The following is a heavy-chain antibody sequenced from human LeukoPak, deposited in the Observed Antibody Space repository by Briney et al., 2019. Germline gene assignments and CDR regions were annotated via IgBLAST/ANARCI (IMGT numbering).Heavy chain of an antibody. V-gene: IGHV4-59*01. CDR1: GGSISSYY. Sequence: PSETLSLTCTVSGGSISSYYWSWIRQPPGKGLEWIGYIYYSGSTNYNPSLKSRVTISVDTSKNQFSLKLSFVTAADTAVYYCASAAGYSYGHNNFDYWGQGTLVTISS. CDR2: IYYSGST. CDR3: ASAAGYSYGHNNFDY. J-gene: IGHJ4*02. D-gene: IGHD5-18*01.